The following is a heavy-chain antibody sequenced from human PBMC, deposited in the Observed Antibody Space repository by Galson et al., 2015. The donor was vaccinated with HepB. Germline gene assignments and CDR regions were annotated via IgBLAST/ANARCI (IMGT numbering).Heavy chain of an antibody. J-gene: IGHJ5*02. D-gene: IGHD4-17*01. CDR1: GYTFTSYY. CDR2: INPSGGST. CDR3: AREAQMTTVTTGWFDP. Sequence: SVKVSCKASGYTFTSYYMHWVRQAPGQGLEWMGIINPSGGSTSYAQKFQGRVTMTRDTSTSTVYMELSGLRSEDTAVYYCAREAQMTTVTTGWFDPWGQGTLVTVSS. V-gene: IGHV1-46*01.